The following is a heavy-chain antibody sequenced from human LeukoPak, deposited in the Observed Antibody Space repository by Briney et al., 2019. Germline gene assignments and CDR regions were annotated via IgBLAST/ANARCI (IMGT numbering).Heavy chain of an antibody. CDR1: GFPFSSYG. CDR2: ISYDGNHK. CDR3: AKDRGVTTYYHYGMDV. V-gene: IGHV3-30*18. D-gene: IGHD4-17*01. J-gene: IGHJ6*02. Sequence: GRSLRPSCAASGFPFSSYGIHWVRQAPGKGLAWVAHISYDGNHKYYADSVKGRFTISRDNSKNTLYLQMNSLRAEDTAVYYCAKDRGVTTYYHYGMDVWGQGTPVTVS.